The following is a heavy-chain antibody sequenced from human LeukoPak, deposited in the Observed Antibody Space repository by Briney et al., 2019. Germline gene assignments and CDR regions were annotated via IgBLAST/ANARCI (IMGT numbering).Heavy chain of an antibody. D-gene: IGHD3-16*01. J-gene: IGHJ4*02. CDR2: IYYSGST. CDR1: GGSISSSSYY. CDR3: ARRRPGGPFDY. V-gene: IGHV4-39*01. Sequence: VKPSETLSLTCTVSGGSISSSSYYWGWLRQPPGKGLEWIGSIYYSGSTYYNPSLKSRVTISVDTSKNQFSLKLSSVTAADTAVYYCARRRPGGPFDYWGQGTLVTVSS.